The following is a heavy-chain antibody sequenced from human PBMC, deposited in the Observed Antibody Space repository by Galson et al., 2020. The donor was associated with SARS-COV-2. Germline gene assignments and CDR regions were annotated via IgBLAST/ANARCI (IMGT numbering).Heavy chain of an antibody. V-gene: IGHV4-31*03. CDR2: IYYSWST. J-gene: IGHJ4*02. D-gene: IGHD1-7*01. Sequence: SATLSLTCTVSGGSISSGGYYWSWIRQHPGKGLEWIGYIYYSWSTYYNPSLKSRVTISVDTSKNQFSLKLSSVTAADTAVYYCARDQEPQLELRLVWGQGTLVTVSS. CDR3: ARDQEPQLELRLV. CDR1: GGSISSGGYY.